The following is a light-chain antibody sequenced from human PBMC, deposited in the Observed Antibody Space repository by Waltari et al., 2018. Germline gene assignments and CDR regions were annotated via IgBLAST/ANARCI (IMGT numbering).Light chain of an antibody. CDR2: ETS. J-gene: IGLJ2*01. V-gene: IGLV7-46*01. CDR3: LLSYHDAVI. Sequence: QAVVTPEPSLTVSPGGTVTPTCGSSSGPVTSGPFPYWFQQKPGQAPRTLISETSNRLSWTPARFSGSLLGGKAALTLSDAQPDDDADYYCLLSYHDAVIFGGGTKLTVL. CDR1: SGPVTSGPF.